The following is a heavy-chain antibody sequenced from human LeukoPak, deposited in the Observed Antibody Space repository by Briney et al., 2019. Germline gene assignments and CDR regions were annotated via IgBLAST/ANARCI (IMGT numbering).Heavy chain of an antibody. V-gene: IGHV3-7*01. D-gene: IGHD5-24*01. Sequence: GGSLRLSCAVSGLRFGSFWMSWVRQAPGKGLEWVANINQDGSEKYFVDSVRGRFTISRDNSKNSLHLQMNTLRAEDTAVYYCARERDGRFFNYWGQGTLVTVSS. J-gene: IGHJ4*02. CDR2: INQDGSEK. CDR1: GLRFGSFW. CDR3: ARERDGRFFNY.